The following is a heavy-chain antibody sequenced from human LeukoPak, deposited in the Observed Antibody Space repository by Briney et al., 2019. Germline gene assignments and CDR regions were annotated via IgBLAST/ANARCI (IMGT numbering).Heavy chain of an antibody. Sequence: SETLSLTCAVHGGSFSGYYWGWIRQPPGKGLEWIGEINHRGSTNYNPSLKSRVTISVDTSKNQFSLKLSSVTAADTAVYYCARVGVSSRWTPRYYYYGMDVWGQGTTVTVSS. CDR1: GGSFSGYY. V-gene: IGHV4-34*01. D-gene: IGHD6-13*01. CDR2: INHRGST. CDR3: ARVGVSSRWTPRYYYYGMDV. J-gene: IGHJ6*02.